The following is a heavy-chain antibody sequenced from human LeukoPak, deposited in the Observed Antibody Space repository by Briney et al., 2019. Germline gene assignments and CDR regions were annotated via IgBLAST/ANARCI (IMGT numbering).Heavy chain of an antibody. Sequence: PSETLSLTCAVSGYLISSGYYWGWIRRPPGKGLEWIGSIYHRGSSYYNPSLRSRVTLSVDASKNHFSLKMTSVTAADTAVYYCARVHFNFGSGPLIDYFDFWGQGTMVVVSS. V-gene: IGHV4-38-2*01. CDR3: ARVHFNFGSGPLIDYFDF. J-gene: IGHJ3*01. CDR2: IYHRGSS. CDR1: GYLISSGYY. D-gene: IGHD6-19*01.